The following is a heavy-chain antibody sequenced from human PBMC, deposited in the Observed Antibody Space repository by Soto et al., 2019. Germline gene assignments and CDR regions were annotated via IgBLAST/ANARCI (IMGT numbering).Heavy chain of an antibody. CDR3: ARDYNRRPVGWFDP. D-gene: IGHD3-10*01. CDR1: GGSISSGGYY. CDR2: INYSGRT. Sequence: QVQLQESGPGLVKPSQTLSLTCTVSGGSISSGGYYWSWIRQHPGKGLEWIGHINYSGRTYYNSSLKSRVSISVDTSKTPFSLKLSSVTAADTAIYYCARDYNRRPVGWFDPWGQGTLVTVSS. V-gene: IGHV4-31*03. J-gene: IGHJ5*02.